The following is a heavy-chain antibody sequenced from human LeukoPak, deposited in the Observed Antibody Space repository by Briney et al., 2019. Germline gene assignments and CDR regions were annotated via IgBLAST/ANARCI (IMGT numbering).Heavy chain of an antibody. CDR1: GGSISSSSYY. CDR3: ATQRPPIVVVVAAALDY. J-gene: IGHJ4*02. CDR2: IYYSGST. D-gene: IGHD2-15*01. V-gene: IGHV4-39*07. Sequence: PSETLSLTCTVSGGSISSSSYYWGWIRQPPGKGLEWIGSIYYSGSTYYNPSLKSRVTISVDTSKNQFSLKLSSVTAADTAVYYCATQRPPIVVVVAAALDYWGQGTLVTVSS.